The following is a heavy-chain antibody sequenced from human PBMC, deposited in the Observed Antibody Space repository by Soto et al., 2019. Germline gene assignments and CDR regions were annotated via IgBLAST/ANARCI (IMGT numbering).Heavy chain of an antibody. J-gene: IGHJ6*02. V-gene: IGHV1-2*02. CDR3: AGQRRPVEGGYYYGMDV. Sequence: QVQLVQSGAEVKKPGASVKVSCKASGYTFTGYYMHWVRQAPGQGLEWMGWINPNSGGTNYAQKFQGRVTMTRDTSISTADMELSRLRSDDTAVYYCAGQRRPVEGGYYYGMDVWSQRTTVTVSS. CDR2: INPNSGGT. CDR1: GYTFTGYY. D-gene: IGHD3-16*01.